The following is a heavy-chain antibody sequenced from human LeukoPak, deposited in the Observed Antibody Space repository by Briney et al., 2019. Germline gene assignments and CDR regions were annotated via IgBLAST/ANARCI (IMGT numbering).Heavy chain of an antibody. J-gene: IGHJ4*02. Sequence: SETLSLTCTVSGGSISSTSYYWGWIRQPPGKGLEWIGYIYYSGSTNYNPSLKSRVTISVETSKNEFSLKLRSVTAAGTAVYYCARVTGYRIEDYFDYWGQGTLVTVSS. V-gene: IGHV4-61*05. CDR2: IYYSGST. D-gene: IGHD6-13*01. CDR1: GGSISSTSYY. CDR3: ARVTGYRIEDYFDY.